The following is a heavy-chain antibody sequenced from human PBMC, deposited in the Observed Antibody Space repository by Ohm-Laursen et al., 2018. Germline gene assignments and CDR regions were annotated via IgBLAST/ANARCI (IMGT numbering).Heavy chain of an antibody. CDR3: ARFSGYDILTGYGMDV. J-gene: IGHJ6*02. V-gene: IGHV4-59*07. CDR1: GGSISSYY. D-gene: IGHD3-9*01. CDR2: IYYSGST. Sequence: SDTLSLTCSVSGGSISSYYWSWIRQPPGKGLEWIGYIYYSGSTNYNPSLKSRVTISVDTSKNQFSLKLSSVTAADTAVYYCARFSGYDILTGYGMDVWGQGTLVTVSS.